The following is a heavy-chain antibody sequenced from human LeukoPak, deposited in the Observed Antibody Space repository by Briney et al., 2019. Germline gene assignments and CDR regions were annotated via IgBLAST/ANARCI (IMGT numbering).Heavy chain of an antibody. CDR2: IYYSGST. CDR3: ARATVSLYYYYMDV. D-gene: IGHD4-11*01. CDR1: GGSISSYY. J-gene: IGHJ6*03. V-gene: IGHV4-59*01. Sequence: SETLSLTCTVSGGSISSYYCSWLRQPPGQGLEWIGYIYYSGSTNYNPSLKSRVHISVDTSKDQFSLKLSSVTAAGTAVYYCARATVSLYYYYMDVWGKGTTVTVSS.